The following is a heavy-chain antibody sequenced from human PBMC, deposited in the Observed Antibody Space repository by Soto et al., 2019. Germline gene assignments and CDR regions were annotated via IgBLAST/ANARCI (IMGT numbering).Heavy chain of an antibody. J-gene: IGHJ6*03. Sequence: EVQLVESGGGLVQPGRSLRLSCAASGFTFDDYAMHWVRQAPGKGLEWVSGISWNSGSIGYADSVKCRFTISSDNAKNSLYLQLHSLRAEDTALYYCAKGYSGYDTPFWYYYMDVWGKGTTVTVSS. CDR1: GFTFDDYA. CDR2: ISWNSGSI. V-gene: IGHV3-9*01. D-gene: IGHD5-12*01. CDR3: AKGYSGYDTPFWYYYMDV.